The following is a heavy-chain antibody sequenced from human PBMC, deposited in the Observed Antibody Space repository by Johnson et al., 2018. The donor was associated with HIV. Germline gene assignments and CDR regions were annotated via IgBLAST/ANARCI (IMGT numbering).Heavy chain of an antibody. J-gene: IGHJ3*02. V-gene: IGHV3-30-3*01. CDR2: ISYDGSNK. CDR3: ARDSGKWSGVRFAFDI. D-gene: IGHD3-10*01. Sequence: QVQLVESGGGVVQPGRSLRLSCAASGFTFTNYAMYWVRQAPGKGLEWEALISYDGSNKYYADSVKGRFTISRDNSKNTLYLQMSSLRAEDTAIYYCARDSGKWSGVRFAFDIWGQGTMVTVSS. CDR1: GFTFTNYA.